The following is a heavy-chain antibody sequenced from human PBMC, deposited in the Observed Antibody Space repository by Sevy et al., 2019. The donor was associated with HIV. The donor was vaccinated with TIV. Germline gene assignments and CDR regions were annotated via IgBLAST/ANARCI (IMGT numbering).Heavy chain of an antibody. V-gene: IGHV3-23*01. CDR3: AKDSGISAQIVVALRY. D-gene: IGHD3-22*01. J-gene: IGHJ4*02. Sequence: GGSLRLSCADSGVTFSSYAMSWVRQAPVKGRDWVSTISGHGGSTSYAGDVKGRLTISRDNSKKMVYLQMNSLRAEDTAVYYCAKDSGISAQIVVALRYWGQGTQVTVSS. CDR2: ISGHGGST. CDR1: GVTFSSYA.